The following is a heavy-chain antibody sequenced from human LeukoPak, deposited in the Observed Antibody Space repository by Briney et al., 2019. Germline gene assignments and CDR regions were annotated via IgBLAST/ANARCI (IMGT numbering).Heavy chain of an antibody. V-gene: IGHV3-30*18. CDR1: GFTFSSYG. CDR2: ISYDGSNK. CDR3: AKDVKVGAHYFDY. Sequence: GGSLRLSCAASGFTFSSYGMHWVRQAPGKGLEWVAVISYDGSNKYYADSVKGRFTISRDSSKNTLYLQMNSLRAEDTAVYYCAKDVKVGAHYFDYWGQGTLVTVSS. D-gene: IGHD1-26*01. J-gene: IGHJ4*02.